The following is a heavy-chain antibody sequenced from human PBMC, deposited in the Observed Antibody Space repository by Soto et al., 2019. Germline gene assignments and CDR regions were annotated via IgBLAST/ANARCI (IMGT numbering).Heavy chain of an antibody. Sequence: ASVKVSCKASGDTFTRCTMNWVRQAPGQRLEWMGWINPDNGNTKSSQKFQDRVIITRDTSASTAYMDLSSLRSEDTAVYYCARGIATGQLDPWGQGTLVTVSS. V-gene: IGHV1-3*01. J-gene: IGHJ5*02. CDR1: GDTFTRCT. CDR2: INPDNGNT. CDR3: ARGIATGQLDP. D-gene: IGHD2-15*01.